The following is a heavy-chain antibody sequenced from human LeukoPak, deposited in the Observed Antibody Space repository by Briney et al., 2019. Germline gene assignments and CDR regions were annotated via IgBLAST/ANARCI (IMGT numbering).Heavy chain of an antibody. CDR3: ARNIVVVPAASLASSYYYYMDV. Sequence: ASVKVSCKASGYTFTGYYMHWVRQAPGQGLEWMGWINPNSGGTNYAQKFQGRVTMTRDTSISTAYMELSRLRSGDTAVYYCARNIVVVPAASLASSYYYYMDVWGKGTTVTVSS. D-gene: IGHD2-2*01. CDR1: GYTFTGYY. J-gene: IGHJ6*03. CDR2: INPNSGGT. V-gene: IGHV1-2*02.